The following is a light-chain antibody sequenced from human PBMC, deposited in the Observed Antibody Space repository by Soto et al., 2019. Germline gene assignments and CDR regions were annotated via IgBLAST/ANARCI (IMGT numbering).Light chain of an antibody. CDR1: SSDVGGYDY. V-gene: IGLV2-14*03. CDR3: SSYRSSNTVV. J-gene: IGLJ2*01. CDR2: DVS. Sequence: QSVLTQPASVSGSPGQSITISCTGTSSDVGGYDYVSWYQHHPGKAPKLMIYDVSNRPSGVSNRFSGSKSGNTASLTISGLQAEDEADYYCSSYRSSNTVVFGGGTKVTVL.